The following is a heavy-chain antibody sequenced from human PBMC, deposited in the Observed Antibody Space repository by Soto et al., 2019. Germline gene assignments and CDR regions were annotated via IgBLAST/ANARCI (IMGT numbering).Heavy chain of an antibody. V-gene: IGHV4-30-2*01. Sequence: QLQLQESGSGLVKPSQTLSLTCAVSGGSISSGGYSWSWIRQPPGKGLEWIGYIYHSGSTYYNPSLQSRVSISLDRSKNQFSLQLTSVTAADTAVYYCAREGGASNWFFDYWGQGTQVTVSS. CDR1: GGSISSGGYS. D-gene: IGHD1-20*01. CDR3: AREGGASNWFFDY. CDR2: IYHSGST. J-gene: IGHJ4*02.